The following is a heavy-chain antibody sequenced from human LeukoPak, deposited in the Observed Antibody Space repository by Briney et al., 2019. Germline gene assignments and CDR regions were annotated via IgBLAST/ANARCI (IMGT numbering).Heavy chain of an antibody. Sequence: PGGSLRLSCAASGFTFSSYAMSWVRQAPGKGLEWVSAISGSGGSTYYADSVKGRFTISRDNSKNTLYLQMNSLRAEDTAVYYCAKDLDIVVVPAAMDYWGQGTLVTVSS. CDR2: ISGSGGST. CDR1: GFTFSSYA. J-gene: IGHJ4*02. CDR3: AKDLDIVVVPAAMDY. D-gene: IGHD2-2*01. V-gene: IGHV3-23*01.